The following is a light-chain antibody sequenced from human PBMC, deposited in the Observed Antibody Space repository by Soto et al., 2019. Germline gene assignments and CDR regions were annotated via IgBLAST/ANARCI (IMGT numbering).Light chain of an antibody. CDR2: SNN. J-gene: IGLJ3*02. Sequence: QSVLTQPPSASGTPGQRVTISCSGSSSNIGSNTVNWYQHLPGTAPKLLIYSNNQRPSGVPDRFSGSKSGTSASLAISGLQSEDEADYYCASWDDSLNGWVFGGWTKLTVL. CDR1: SSNIGSNT. CDR3: ASWDDSLNGWV. V-gene: IGLV1-44*01.